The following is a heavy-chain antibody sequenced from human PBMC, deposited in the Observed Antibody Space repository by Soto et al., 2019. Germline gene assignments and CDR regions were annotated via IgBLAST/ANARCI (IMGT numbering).Heavy chain of an antibody. V-gene: IGHV3-66*01. CDR1: GFTVSSNY. CDR2: VHSGGNT. D-gene: IGHD6-13*01. J-gene: IGHJ5*02. CDR3: ARAPYSGSWYTFDP. Sequence: EVQLVESGGGLVQPGGSLRLSCAASGFTVSSNYMSWVRQAPGNGLEWVSVVHSGGNTYYADSLKGRFTISRDISKNTLYLQMNSLRAEDTSVYYCARAPYSGSWYTFDPWGPGTLVTVSS.